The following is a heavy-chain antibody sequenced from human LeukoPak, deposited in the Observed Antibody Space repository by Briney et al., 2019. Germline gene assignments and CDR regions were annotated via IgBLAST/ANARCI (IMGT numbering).Heavy chain of an antibody. Sequence: SSQTLSLTCTVSGGSISSGDYYWSWIRQPPGKGLEWIGYIYYSGSTYYNPSLKSRVTISVDTSKNQFSLKLSSVTAADTAVYYCAGGQREYYDFWSGYVDYWGQGTLVTVSS. D-gene: IGHD3-3*01. CDR2: IYYSGST. V-gene: IGHV4-30-4*08. CDR1: GGSISSGDYY. J-gene: IGHJ4*02. CDR3: AGGQREYYDFWSGYVDY.